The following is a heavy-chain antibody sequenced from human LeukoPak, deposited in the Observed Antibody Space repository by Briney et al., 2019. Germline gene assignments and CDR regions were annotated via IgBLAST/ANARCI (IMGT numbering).Heavy chain of an antibody. V-gene: IGHV4-59*08. D-gene: IGHD3-10*01. J-gene: IGHJ6*02. CDR3: ARGGSGTYHYYAMDV. CDR2: IYDSGST. CDR1: GGSFSGYY. Sequence: PSETLSLTCAVYGGSFSGYYWSWIRQPPGKGLEWIGYIYDSGSTNYNPSLKSRVTISVDTSKNQFSLKLSSVTAADTAVYYCARGGSGTYHYYAMDVWGQGTTVTVSS.